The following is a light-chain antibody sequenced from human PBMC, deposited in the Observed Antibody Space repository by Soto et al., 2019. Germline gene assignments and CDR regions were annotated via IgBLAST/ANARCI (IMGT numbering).Light chain of an antibody. Sequence: NFMLTQPHSVSESPGKTLSISCTRSSGSIANNYVQWYQQRPGSAPTTVIYENNQRLSGVPDRFSGSTDGPSNSASLTISGLETEDEADNYCQFDDSDFVVFGGGTKVPVL. J-gene: IGLJ2*01. CDR1: SGSIANNY. CDR2: ENN. V-gene: IGLV6-57*04. CDR3: QFDDSDFVV.